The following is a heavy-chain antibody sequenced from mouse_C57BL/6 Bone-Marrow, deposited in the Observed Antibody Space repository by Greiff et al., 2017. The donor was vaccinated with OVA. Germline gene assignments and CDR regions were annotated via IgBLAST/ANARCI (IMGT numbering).Heavy chain of an antibody. V-gene: IGHV1-54*01. Sequence: VKLQESGAELVRPGTSVKVSCKASGYAFTNYLIEWVKQRPGQGLEWIGVINPGSGGTNYNEKFKGKATLTADKSSSTAYMQLSSLTSEDSAVYFCAREGYYGSSYYFDYWGQGTTLTVSS. CDR3: AREGYYGSSYYFDY. CDR1: GYAFTNYL. CDR2: INPGSGGT. J-gene: IGHJ2*01. D-gene: IGHD1-1*01.